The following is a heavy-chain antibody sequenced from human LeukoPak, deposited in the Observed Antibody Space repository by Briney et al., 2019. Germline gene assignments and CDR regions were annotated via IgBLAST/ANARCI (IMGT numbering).Heavy chain of an antibody. CDR1: GYTFTDYF. J-gene: IGHJ4*02. D-gene: IGHD3-22*01. CDR2: IIPIFGTA. CDR3: ASRTLYYDSSGYYDY. V-gene: IGHV1-69*13. Sequence: SVKVSCKASGYTFTDYFIHWVRQAPGQGLEWMGGIIPIFGTANYAQKFQGRVTITADESTSTAYMELSSLRSEDTAVYYCASRTLYYDSSGYYDYWGQGTLVTVSS.